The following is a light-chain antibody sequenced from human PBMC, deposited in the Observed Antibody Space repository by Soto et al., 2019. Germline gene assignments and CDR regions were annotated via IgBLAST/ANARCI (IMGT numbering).Light chain of an antibody. CDR2: KAS. CDR1: QSISSW. V-gene: IGKV1-5*03. Sequence: DIQITQSPSTLSASVGDRGTITCRASQSISSWLAWYQQKPGKAPKLLIYKASSLESGVPSRFSGSGSGTEFTLTISSLQPEDFATYYCQQSYSTPRTFGQGTKVDIK. J-gene: IGKJ1*01. CDR3: QQSYSTPRT.